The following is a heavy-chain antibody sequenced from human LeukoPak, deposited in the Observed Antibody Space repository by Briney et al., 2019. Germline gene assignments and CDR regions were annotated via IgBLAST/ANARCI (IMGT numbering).Heavy chain of an antibody. CDR1: GGSISSGGYS. V-gene: IGHV4-30-2*01. CDR3: ARVAALDDYGDNWFDP. J-gene: IGHJ5*02. Sequence: RPSETLSLTCAVSGGSISSGGYSWSWIRQPPGKGLEWIGYIYHSGSTYYNPSLKSRVTISVDRSKNQFSLKLSSVTAADTAVYYCARVAALDDYGDNWFDPWGQGTLVTVSS. CDR2: IYHSGST. D-gene: IGHD4-17*01.